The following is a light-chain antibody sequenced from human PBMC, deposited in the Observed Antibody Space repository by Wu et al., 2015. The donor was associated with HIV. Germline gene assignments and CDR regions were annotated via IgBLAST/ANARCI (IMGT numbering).Light chain of an antibody. V-gene: IGKV1-8*01. CDR1: QGISSS. J-gene: IGKJ4*01. CDR3: QQYSAGVT. CDR2: AAS. Sequence: IRITQSPSSLSASTGDRVTITCRASQGISSSLARYQQKLGKAPKLLIYAASTLQNGVPSRFSGSGSGTDFTLTISCLQSEDFATYYCQQYSAGVTFGGGTKVEIK.